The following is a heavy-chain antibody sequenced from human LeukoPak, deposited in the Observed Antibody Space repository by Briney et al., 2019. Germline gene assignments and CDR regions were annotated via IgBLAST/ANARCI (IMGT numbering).Heavy chain of an antibody. D-gene: IGHD1-26*01. CDR3: ARTWELDAFDI. V-gene: IGHV4-61*02. J-gene: IGHJ3*02. CDR2: IYTSGST. CDR1: GGPISSGSYY. Sequence: SQTLSLTCTVSGGPISSGSYYWSWIRQPAGKGLEWIGRIYTSGSTNYNPSLKSRVTISVDTSKNQFSLKLSSVTAADTAVYYCARTWELDAFDIWGQGTMVTVSS.